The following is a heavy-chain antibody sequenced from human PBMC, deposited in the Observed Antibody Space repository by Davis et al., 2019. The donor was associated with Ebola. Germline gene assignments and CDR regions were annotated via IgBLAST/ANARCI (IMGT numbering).Heavy chain of an antibody. V-gene: IGHV1-2*06. CDR3: ARDLASSGWYYFDY. CDR2: INPNSGGT. Sequence: ASVKVSCKASGYTFTGYYMHWVRQAPGQGLEWMGRINPNSGGTNYAQKFQGRVTMTRDTSISTVYMELSSLRSEDTAMYYCARDLASSGWYYFDYWGQGTLVSVSS. CDR1: GYTFTGYY. J-gene: IGHJ4*02. D-gene: IGHD6-19*01.